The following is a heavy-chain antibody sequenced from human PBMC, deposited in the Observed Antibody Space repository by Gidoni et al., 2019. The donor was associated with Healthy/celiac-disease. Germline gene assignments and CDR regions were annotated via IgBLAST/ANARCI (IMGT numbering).Heavy chain of an antibody. CDR1: GGSFSGYY. CDR2: INHSGST. Sequence: QVQLQQWGAGLLQPSETLSLTCAVYGGSFSGYYWSWIRQPPGKGLEWIGEINHSGSTNYNPSLKSRVTISVDTSKNQFSLKLSSVTAADTAVYYCARGRGDCSSTSCYTWFDPWGQGTLVTVSS. V-gene: IGHV4-34*01. CDR3: ARGRGDCSSTSCYTWFDP. J-gene: IGHJ5*02. D-gene: IGHD2-2*02.